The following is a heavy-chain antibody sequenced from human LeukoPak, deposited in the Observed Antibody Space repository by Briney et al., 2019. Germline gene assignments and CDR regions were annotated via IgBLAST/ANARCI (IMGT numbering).Heavy chain of an antibody. Sequence: SETLSLTCTVSGGSISSYYWSWIRQPPGKGLEWIGYIYYSGSTNYNPSLKSRVTMSVDTSKNQFSLKLSSVTAADTAVYYCARDGGNFDVDYWGQGTLVTVSS. D-gene: IGHD3-9*01. J-gene: IGHJ4*02. CDR1: GGSISSYY. CDR2: IYYSGST. V-gene: IGHV4-59*12. CDR3: ARDGGNFDVDY.